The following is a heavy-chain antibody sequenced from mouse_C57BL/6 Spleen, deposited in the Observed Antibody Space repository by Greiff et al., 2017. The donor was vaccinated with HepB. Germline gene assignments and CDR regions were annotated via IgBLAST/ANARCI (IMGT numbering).Heavy chain of an antibody. CDR2: IDPENGDT. CDR1: GFNIKDDY. D-gene: IGHD2-4*01. Sequence: EVQLQQSGAELVRPGASVKLSCTASGFNIKDDYMHWVKQRPEQGLEWIGWIDPENGDTEYASKFQGKATITADTSSNTAYLQLSSLTSEDTAVYYCTTGGLGDPAWFAYWGQGTLVTVSA. CDR3: TTGGLGDPAWFAY. V-gene: IGHV14-4*01. J-gene: IGHJ3*01.